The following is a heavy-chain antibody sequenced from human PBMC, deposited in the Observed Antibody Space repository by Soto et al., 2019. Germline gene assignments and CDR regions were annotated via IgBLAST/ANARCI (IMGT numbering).Heavy chain of an antibody. CDR2: IIPFFGTA. Sequence: ASVKVPCKASGGTFSTFGISWVRQAPGQGLEWMGGIIPFFGTARYSQKFEDRITITADESTNTVYVDLRSLTSEDTAIYYCAKSAPMDAGDKYYYDFWGQGALVTVSS. CDR3: AKSAPMDAGDKYYYDF. V-gene: IGHV1-69*13. D-gene: IGHD4-17*01. J-gene: IGHJ4*02. CDR1: GGTFSTFG.